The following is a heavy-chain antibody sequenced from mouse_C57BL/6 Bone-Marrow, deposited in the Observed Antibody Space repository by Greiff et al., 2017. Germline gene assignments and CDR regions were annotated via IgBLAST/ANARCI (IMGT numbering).Heavy chain of an antibody. V-gene: IGHV14-4*01. CDR2: IDPENGDT. D-gene: IGHD1-1*01. Sequence: VQLKESGAELVRPGASVKLSCTASGFNIKDDYMHWVKQRPEQGLEWIGWIDPENGDTEYASKFLGKDTITADTSSNTAYLQLSSLTSEDTAVFYCTTCITTVVATDYAMYYWGQGTSVTDST. CDR1: GFNIKDDY. J-gene: IGHJ4*01. CDR3: TTCITTVVATDYAMYY.